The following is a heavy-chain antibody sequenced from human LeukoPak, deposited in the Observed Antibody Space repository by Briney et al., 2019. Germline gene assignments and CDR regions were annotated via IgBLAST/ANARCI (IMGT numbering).Heavy chain of an antibody. CDR2: ITSSSSTI. D-gene: IGHD2-15*01. J-gene: IGHJ4*02. CDR3: ARDQPSGYCSGGTCYSFDC. CDR1: GFTFSSYS. V-gene: IGHV3-48*01. Sequence: TGGSLRLSCAASGFTFSSYSMNWVRQAPGKGLEWLSYITSSSSTIYYADSVKGRFTISRDNAKNSLYLQMNSLRAEDTAVYYCARDQPSGYCSGGTCYSFDCWGQGTLVTVSS.